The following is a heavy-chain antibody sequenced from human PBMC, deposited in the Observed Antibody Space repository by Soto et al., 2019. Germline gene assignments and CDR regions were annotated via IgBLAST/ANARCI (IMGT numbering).Heavy chain of an antibody. CDR3: ARGIQLWLRRINNGYSG. D-gene: IGHD5-18*01. Sequence: QVQLVQSGAEVKKPESSVKVSCKAPGGTFRTYAISWVRQAPGQGLEWMGGIIPMFGTANYAQRFQDRVTITADESTTTVYMELSSLRSEDTAVYFCARGIQLWLRRINNGYSGWGQGTLVTVSS. CDR2: IIPMFGTA. V-gene: IGHV1-69*12. CDR1: GGTFRTYA. J-gene: IGHJ4*02.